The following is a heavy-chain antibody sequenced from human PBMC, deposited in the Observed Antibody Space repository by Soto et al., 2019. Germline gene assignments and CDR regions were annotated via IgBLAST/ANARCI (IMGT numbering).Heavy chain of an antibody. Sequence: QAQLVQSGAEVKKPGASVKVSCKASGYTFYSHSISWVRQAPGQGLEWMGRISADNSNTKYAQKFRGRVTMTTDTSTSTVYMELRNLRSDDTAVYYCARCIQQDYYYGMDVGGQGTTVTVSS. CDR2: ISADNSNT. D-gene: IGHD5-18*01. CDR3: ARCIQQDYYYGMDV. J-gene: IGHJ6*02. CDR1: GYTFYSHS. V-gene: IGHV1-18*01.